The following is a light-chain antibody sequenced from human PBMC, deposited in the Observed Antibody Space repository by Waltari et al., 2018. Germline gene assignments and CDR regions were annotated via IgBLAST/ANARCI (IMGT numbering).Light chain of an antibody. V-gene: IGLV2-14*01. CDR1: SSDVGGYNY. Sequence: QSALTQPASVSGSPGQSITISCTGTSSDVGGYNYVSWYQQHPGKAPKLMMYEVSKRHSGVSNRFSGSKSGNTASLTISRLQAEEEADYYCSSYTSSSTYVVFGGGTKLTVL. J-gene: IGLJ2*01. CDR3: SSYTSSSTYVV. CDR2: EVS.